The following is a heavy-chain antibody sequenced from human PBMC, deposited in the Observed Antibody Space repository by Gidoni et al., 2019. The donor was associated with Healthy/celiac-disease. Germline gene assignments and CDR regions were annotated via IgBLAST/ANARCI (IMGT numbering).Heavy chain of an antibody. CDR2: IYYSGST. V-gene: IGHV4-31*03. CDR3: ARCMYVTIFGAEQGWFDP. CDR1: GGSISSGGYY. Sequence: QVQLQESGPGLVKPSQTLSLTCTVSGGSISSGGYYWSWIRQHPGKGLEWIGYIYYSGSTYYNPSLKSRVTISVDTSKNQFSLKLSSVTAADTAVYYCARCMYVTIFGAEQGWFDPWGQGTLVTVSS. J-gene: IGHJ5*02. D-gene: IGHD3-3*01.